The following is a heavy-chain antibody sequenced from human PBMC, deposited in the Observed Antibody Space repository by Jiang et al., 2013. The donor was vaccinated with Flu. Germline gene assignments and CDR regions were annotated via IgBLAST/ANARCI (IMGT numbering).Heavy chain of an antibody. Sequence: GSGLVKPSETLSLTCTVSGGSISSYYWNWIRQPPGKGLEWVGYIYYSGSTNYNPSLQSRVTISVDTSKNQFSLKLSSVTAADTAVYYCARGSAIFRSIFDYWGQGTL. CDR3: ARGSAIFRSIFDY. V-gene: IGHV4-59*01. D-gene: IGHD3-9*01. CDR2: IYYSGST. CDR1: GGSISSYY. J-gene: IGHJ4*02.